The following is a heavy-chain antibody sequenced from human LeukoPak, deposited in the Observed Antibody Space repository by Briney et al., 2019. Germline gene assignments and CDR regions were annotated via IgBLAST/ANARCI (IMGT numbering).Heavy chain of an antibody. CDR3: AKTPVRRFPLYFDY. J-gene: IGHJ4*02. CDR2: ISYDASNK. CDR1: GFIFSNYA. Sequence: GGSLRLSCAASGFIFSNYAMHWVRQAPGKGLEWVAVISYDASNKYYADSVKGRFTISRDNAKNTLYLQMNSLRAGDTAVYYCAKTPVRRFPLYFDYWGQGTLVTVSS. V-gene: IGHV3-30*04. D-gene: IGHD3-3*01.